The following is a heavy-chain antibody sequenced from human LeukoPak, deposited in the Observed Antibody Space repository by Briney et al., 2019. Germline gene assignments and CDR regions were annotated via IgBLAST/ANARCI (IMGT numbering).Heavy chain of an antibody. CDR1: GFTFSRYS. CDR2: ISSSSSYI. D-gene: IGHD3-3*01. V-gene: IGHV3-21*01. Sequence: GGSLRLSCVASGFTFSRYSMNWVRQAPGKGLEWVSSISSSSSYIYYADSVKGRFTISRDNAKNSLYLQMNSLRAEDTAVYYFARVPDDFWGGYFVDYWGQGTLVTVSS. J-gene: IGHJ4*02. CDR3: ARVPDDFWGGYFVDY.